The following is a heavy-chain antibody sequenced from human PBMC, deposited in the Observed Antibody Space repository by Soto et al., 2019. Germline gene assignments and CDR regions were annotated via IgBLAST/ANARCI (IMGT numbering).Heavy chain of an antibody. D-gene: IGHD1-26*01. Sequence: ASVKVSCKASGGTFSSYAISWVRQAPGQGPEWMGGIIPIFGTTNYAQKFQGRVTITADRSTSTAYMEVRSLTSEDTAVYYCARGWETVGATTPFAYWGQGTLVTVSS. CDR1: GGTFSSYA. J-gene: IGHJ4*02. V-gene: IGHV1-69*06. CDR2: IIPIFGTT. CDR3: ARGWETVGATTPFAY.